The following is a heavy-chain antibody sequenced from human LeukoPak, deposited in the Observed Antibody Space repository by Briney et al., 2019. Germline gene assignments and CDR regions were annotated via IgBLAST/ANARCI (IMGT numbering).Heavy chain of an antibody. CDR2: IYYSGST. V-gene: IGHV4-39*07. CDR1: GGSISSSSYY. J-gene: IGHJ4*02. D-gene: IGHD3-10*01. Sequence: PSETLSLTCTVSGGSISSSSYYWGWIRQPPGKGLEWIGSIYYSGSTYYNPSLKSRVTISVDKSKNQFSLKLRSVTAADTAVYYCARVEFGELLFPYFDYWGQGTLVTVSS. CDR3: ARVEFGELLFPYFDY.